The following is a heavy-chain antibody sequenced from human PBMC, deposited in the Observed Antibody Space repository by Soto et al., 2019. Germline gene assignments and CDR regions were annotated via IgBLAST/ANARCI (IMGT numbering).Heavy chain of an antibody. J-gene: IGHJ5*02. Sequence: GASVKVSCKSSGGTFSSYAISWVRQAPGQGLEWMGGIIPIFGTANYAQKSQGRVTITADESTSTAYMELSSLRSEDTAVYYCARDFSEMATIPVNPHNWFDPWGQGTLVTVS. CDR1: GGTFSSYA. CDR3: ARDFSEMATIPVNPHNWFDP. CDR2: IIPIFGTA. D-gene: IGHD5-12*01. V-gene: IGHV1-69*13.